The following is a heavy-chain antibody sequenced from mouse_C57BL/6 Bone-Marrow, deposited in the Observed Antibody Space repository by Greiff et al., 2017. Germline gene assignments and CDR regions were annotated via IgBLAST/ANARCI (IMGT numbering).Heavy chain of an antibody. CDR1: GYAFSSSW. CDR2: IYPGDGDT. CDR3: ARLGGAWFAY. V-gene: IGHV1-82*01. D-gene: IGHD3-3*01. Sequence: VQLQQSGPELVKPGASVKISCKASGYAFSSSWMNWVKQRPGKGLEWIGRIYPGDGDTYYNGKFKGKATLTADKSSSTAYMQRSSLTSEDSAVYVCARLGGAWFAYWGQGTLVTVSA. J-gene: IGHJ3*01.